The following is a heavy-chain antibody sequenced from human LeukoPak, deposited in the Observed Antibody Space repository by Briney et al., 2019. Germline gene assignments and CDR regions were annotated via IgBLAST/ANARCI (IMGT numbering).Heavy chain of an antibody. CDR1: GGSISSSSYY. J-gene: IGHJ5*02. CDR2: IYYSGST. CDR3: ASQNRSSWRWFDP. Sequence: SETLSLTCTVSGGSISSSSYYWGWIRQPPGKGLEWIGSIYYSGSTYYNPSLKSRVAISVDTSKNQFSLKLSSVTAADTAVYYCASQNRSSWRWFDPWGQGTLVTVSS. D-gene: IGHD6-13*01. V-gene: IGHV4-39*01.